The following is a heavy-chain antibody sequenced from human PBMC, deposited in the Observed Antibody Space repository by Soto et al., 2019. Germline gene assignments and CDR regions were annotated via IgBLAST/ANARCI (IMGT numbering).Heavy chain of an antibody. V-gene: IGHV3-23*01. J-gene: IGHJ6*02. CDR3: ASWGVVVAATYYYGMGV. Sequence: PGGSLRLSCEASGFPFDNYAMSWVRQAPGKGLEWVSAISGGSPKEFYAESVKGRFTISRDNSKNTLYLQMNSLRAEDTAVYYCASWGVVVAATYYYGMGVWGQGTTVTVSS. CDR1: GFPFDNYA. D-gene: IGHD2-15*01. CDR2: ISGGSPKE.